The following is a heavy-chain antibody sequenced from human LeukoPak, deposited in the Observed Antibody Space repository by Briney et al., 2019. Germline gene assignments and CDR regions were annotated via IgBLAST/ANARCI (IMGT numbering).Heavy chain of an antibody. D-gene: IGHD3-22*01. J-gene: IGHJ4*02. CDR1: GFTFTSSA. CDR3: AASENSYYDSSGSLGY. V-gene: IGHV1-58*02. Sequence: SVKVSCKASGFTFTSSAMQWVRQARGQRLEWIGWIVVGSGNTNYAQKFQERVTITRDMCTSTAYMELSSLRSEDTDVYYCAASENSYYDSSGSLGYWGQGTLVTVSS. CDR2: IVVGSGNT.